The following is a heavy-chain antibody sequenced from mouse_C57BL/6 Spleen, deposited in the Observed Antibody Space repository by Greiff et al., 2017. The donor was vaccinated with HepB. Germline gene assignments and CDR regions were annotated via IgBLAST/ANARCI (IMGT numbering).Heavy chain of an antibody. D-gene: IGHD2-4*01. Sequence: VKLQESGAELVKPGASVKMSCKASGYTFTTYPIEWMKQNHGKSLEWIGNFHPYNDDTKYNEKFKGKATLTVEKSSSTVYLELSRLTSDDSAVYYCARGGDYDGDFYYFDYWGQGTTLTVSS. V-gene: IGHV1-47*01. J-gene: IGHJ2*01. CDR3: ARGGDYDGDFYYFDY. CDR1: GYTFTTYP. CDR2: FHPYNDDT.